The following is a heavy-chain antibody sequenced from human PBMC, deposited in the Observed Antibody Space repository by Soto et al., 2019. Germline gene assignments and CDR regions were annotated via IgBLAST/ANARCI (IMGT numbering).Heavy chain of an antibody. CDR1: GGSFSGYY. D-gene: IGHD3-9*01. Sequence: SETLSLTCAVYGGSFSGYYWSWIRQPPGKGLEWIGEINHSGSTNYNPSLKSRVTISVDTSKNQFSLKLSSVTAADTAVYYCARYRLDEELRYFDWLNDAFDIWGQGTMVTVSS. J-gene: IGHJ3*02. CDR2: INHSGST. CDR3: ARYRLDEELRYFDWLNDAFDI. V-gene: IGHV4-34*01.